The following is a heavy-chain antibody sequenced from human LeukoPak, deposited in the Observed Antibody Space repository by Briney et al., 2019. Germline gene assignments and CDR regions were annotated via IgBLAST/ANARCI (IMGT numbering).Heavy chain of an antibody. D-gene: IGHD3-22*01. J-gene: IGHJ3*02. Sequence: GGSLRLSFAASGFTFSSYGMHWVRQAPGKGLEWVAVIWYDGSNKYYADSVKGRFTISRDNSKNTLYFQMNSLRAEDTAVYYCARGGYDSSGLDAFDIWGQGTMVTVSS. CDR2: IWYDGSNK. V-gene: IGHV3-33*01. CDR1: GFTFSSYG. CDR3: ARGGYDSSGLDAFDI.